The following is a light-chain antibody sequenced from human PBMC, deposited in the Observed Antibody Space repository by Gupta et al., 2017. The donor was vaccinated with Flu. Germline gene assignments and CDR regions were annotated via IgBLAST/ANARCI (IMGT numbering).Light chain of an antibody. CDR1: TSNIGSNY. CDR2: KNV. Sequence: QSVLTQPPSASGTPGQRVTISCSGSTSNIGSNYVYWYQQPPGTAPKLLIYKNVQRPSGFPDRFSGSKAGTAASLAISGLRAEDEANYYCAAWDDNMSVLFGGGTKLTVL. CDR3: AAWDDNMSVL. J-gene: IGLJ2*01. V-gene: IGLV1-47*01.